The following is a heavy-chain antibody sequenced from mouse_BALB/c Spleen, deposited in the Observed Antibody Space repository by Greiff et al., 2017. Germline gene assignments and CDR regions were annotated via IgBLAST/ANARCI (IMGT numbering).Heavy chain of an antibody. D-gene: IGHD1-1*01. CDR3: ARDYYDGSSGAMDY. V-gene: IGHV3-8*02. CDR1: GDSITSGY. CDR2: ISYSGST. Sequence: VQLQQSGPSLVKPSQTLSLTCSVTGDSITSGYWNWIRKFPGNKLEYMGYISYSGSTYYIPSLKSRISISRDTSKNQYYLQLNSVTTEDTATYYCARDYYDGSSGAMDYWGQGTSVTVAS. J-gene: IGHJ4*01.